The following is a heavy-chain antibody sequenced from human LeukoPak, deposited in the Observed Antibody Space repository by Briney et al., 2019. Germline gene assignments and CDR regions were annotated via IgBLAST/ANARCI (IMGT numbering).Heavy chain of an antibody. V-gene: IGHV4-31*01. J-gene: IGHJ4*02. Sequence: PSQTLSLTCTVSGGSISSGADYWSWIRQHPGKGLEWIGYISSSGSTYYNPSLKTPLTISVDTSKNQLSLKLDSVTAADTAFYYCARADMATVFDFWGGGSLVTVSS. CDR2: ISSSGST. D-gene: IGHD5-24*01. CDR3: ARADMATVFDF. CDR1: GGSISSGADY.